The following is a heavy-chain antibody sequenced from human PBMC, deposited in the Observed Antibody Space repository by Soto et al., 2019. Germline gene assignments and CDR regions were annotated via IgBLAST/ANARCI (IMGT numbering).Heavy chain of an antibody. CDR1: GGSISTGGYY. V-gene: IGHV4-31*03. D-gene: IGHD2-2*01. Sequence: QVQLQESGPGLVKPSQTLSLTCTVSGGSISTGGYYWSWSRQYPGKGLEWIGYIYYTGSAHYNPSLTSRVTMAVDTSNNHFSLKLTSVTAADTAVYYCARGRSDIAVVPADFWGPGTLVSVSS. J-gene: IGHJ4*02. CDR3: ARGRSDIAVVPADF. CDR2: IYYTGSA.